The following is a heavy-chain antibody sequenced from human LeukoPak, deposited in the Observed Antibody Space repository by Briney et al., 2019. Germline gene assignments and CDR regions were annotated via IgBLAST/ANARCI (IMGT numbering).Heavy chain of an antibody. CDR2: ISYDGSNK. CDR3: TRPKLGYYFDS. J-gene: IGHJ4*02. V-gene: IGHV3-30*03. CDR1: GFTFSSYG. Sequence: GGSLRLSCAASGFTFSSYGMHWVRQAPGKGLEWVAVISYDGSNKYYADSVKGRFTISRDNSKNTLYLQMNSLKTEDTAVYYCTRPKLGYYFDSWGQGTLVTVSS. D-gene: IGHD3-10*01.